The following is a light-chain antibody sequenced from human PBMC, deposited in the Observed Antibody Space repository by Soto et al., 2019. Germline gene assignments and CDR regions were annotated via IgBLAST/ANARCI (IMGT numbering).Light chain of an antibody. CDR3: QQYGSSPSYT. CDR2: GAS. CDR1: QGVSSSY. V-gene: IGKV3-20*01. J-gene: IGKJ2*01. Sequence: EIVLTQSPGTLSLSPGERATLSCRASQGVSSSYLAWYQQKPGQAPRLLIYGASSRAAGIPDWFRGSGSGTDFTVTISRLEPEDFAVYYCQQYGSSPSYTFGHGTKLEIK.